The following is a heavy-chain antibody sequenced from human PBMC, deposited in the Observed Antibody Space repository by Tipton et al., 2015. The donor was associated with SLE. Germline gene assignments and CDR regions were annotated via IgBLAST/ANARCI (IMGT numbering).Heavy chain of an antibody. CDR3: AREGGWTFGIDV. Sequence: TLSLTCTVSGGSISSGSYYWSWIRQPPGKGLEWIGFISYIGSPNYNPSLKSRVTISVDTSKNHFSLKLSSVTAADTAVYYCAREGGWTFGIDVWGQGTTVTVSS. D-gene: IGHD3/OR15-3a*01. J-gene: IGHJ6*02. CDR1: GGSISSGSYY. V-gene: IGHV4-61*01. CDR2: ISYIGSP.